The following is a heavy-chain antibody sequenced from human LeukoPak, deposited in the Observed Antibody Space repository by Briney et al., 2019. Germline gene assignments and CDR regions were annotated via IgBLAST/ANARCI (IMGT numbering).Heavy chain of an antibody. D-gene: IGHD6-19*01. J-gene: IGHJ4*02. Sequence: SETLSLTCTVSGGXISSDYCSWIRQSPGKGREWLGYIYYSGTTSYNPSLKSRVTMSVDTSKNQFSLKLSSVTAADTAVYYCARDGIAVEVKGFDYWGQGTLVTVSS. CDR3: ARDGIAVEVKGFDY. CDR1: GGXISSDY. CDR2: IYYSGTT. V-gene: IGHV4-59*12.